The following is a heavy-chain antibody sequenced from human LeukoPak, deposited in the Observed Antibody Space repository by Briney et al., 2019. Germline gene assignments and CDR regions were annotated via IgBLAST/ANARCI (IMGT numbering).Heavy chain of an antibody. Sequence: GGSLRLSCAASGFTFSDYYMSWIRQAPGKGLEWFSYISSSGSTIYYADSVKGRFTISRDNAKNSLYLQMNSLRAEDTAVYYCAREGYYGSRYFQHWGQGTLVTVSS. J-gene: IGHJ1*01. CDR2: ISSSGSTI. CDR1: GFTFSDYY. CDR3: AREGYYGSRYFQH. D-gene: IGHD3-10*01. V-gene: IGHV3-11*01.